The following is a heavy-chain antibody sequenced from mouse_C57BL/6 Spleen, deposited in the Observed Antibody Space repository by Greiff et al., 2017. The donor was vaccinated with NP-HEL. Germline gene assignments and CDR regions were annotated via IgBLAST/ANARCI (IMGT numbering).Heavy chain of an antibody. CDR3: ARVWDYDVFAD. Sequence: EVQLQQSGPELVKPGASVQIPFPASGYTFTDYNMDWVKQSHGKSLEWIGDINPNNGGTIYNQKFKGKATLTVDKSSSTAYMELRSLTSEDTAVYYCARVWDYDVFADWGQGTLVTVSA. CDR1: GYTFTDYN. J-gene: IGHJ3*01. D-gene: IGHD2-4*01. V-gene: IGHV1-18*01. CDR2: INPNNGGT.